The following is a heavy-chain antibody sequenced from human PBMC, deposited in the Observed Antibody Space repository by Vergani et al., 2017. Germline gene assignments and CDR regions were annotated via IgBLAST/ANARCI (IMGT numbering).Heavy chain of an antibody. CDR2: INHSGST. J-gene: IGHJ4*02. D-gene: IGHD5-18*01. CDR1: GGSFSGYY. V-gene: IGHV4-34*01. CDR3: AREGGNSYDYYFDY. Sequence: VQLQQWGAGLLKPSETLSLTFAVYGGSFSGYYWSWIRQPPGKGLEWIGEINHSGSTNYHPSLKSRVTISVDTSKNQFSLKLSSVTAADTAVYYCAREGGNSYDYYFDYWGQGTLVTVSS.